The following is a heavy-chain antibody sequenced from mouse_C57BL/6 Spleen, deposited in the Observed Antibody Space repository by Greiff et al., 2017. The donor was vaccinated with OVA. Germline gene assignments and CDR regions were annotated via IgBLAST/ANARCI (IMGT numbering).Heavy chain of an antibody. V-gene: IGHV1-82*01. CDR2: IYPGDGDT. CDR1: GYAFSSSW. Sequence: QVQLQQSGPELVKPGASVKISCKASGYAFSSSWMNWVKQRPGKGLEWIGRIYPGDGDTNYNGKFKGKATLTADKSSSTAYMQLSSLTSEDSAVYFCARGGWSRDAMDYWGQGTSVTVSS. D-gene: IGHD2-3*01. CDR3: ARGGWSRDAMDY. J-gene: IGHJ4*01.